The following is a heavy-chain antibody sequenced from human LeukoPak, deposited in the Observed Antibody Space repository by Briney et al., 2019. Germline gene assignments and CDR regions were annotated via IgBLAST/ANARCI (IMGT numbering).Heavy chain of an antibody. J-gene: IGHJ4*02. Sequence: GGPLTLSCAASGFTFSSYSMNWVRHARGGGLEGVWVITNSGRIIYYAHSVKGRFTISRDNAKNSLYLQMNSLRAEDTAVYYCARDIGGSYTAIDYWGQGTLVTVSS. D-gene: IGHD1-26*01. CDR2: ITNSGRII. CDR1: GFTFSSYS. V-gene: IGHV3-48*04. CDR3: ARDIGGSYTAIDY.